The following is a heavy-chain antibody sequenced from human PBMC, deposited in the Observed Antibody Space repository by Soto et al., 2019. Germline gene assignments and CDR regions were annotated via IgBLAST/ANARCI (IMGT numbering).Heavy chain of an antibody. CDR2: IHYSGST. V-gene: IGHV4-34*01. Sequence: SETLSLTCAVYGESFSGYYWSWIRQPPGKGLEWIGEIHYSGSTNYKTSLKSRLIISVDTSRKQFYLKLSSVTAADTAVYYCARGVRRTSSWYSDXWGQGTLVTVSX. CDR1: GESFSGYY. CDR3: ARGVRRTSSWYSDX. J-gene: IGHJ4*02. D-gene: IGHD6-13*01.